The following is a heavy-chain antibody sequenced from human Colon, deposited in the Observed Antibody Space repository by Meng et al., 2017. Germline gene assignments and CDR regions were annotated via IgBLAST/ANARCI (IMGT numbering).Heavy chain of an antibody. CDR2: IYLSGSP. J-gene: IGHJ4*02. CDR3: ARHGGWHFDY. Sequence: QVELQDSGPGRVEPSGTLSLSCAVSGGSISSSNYWSWVRQAPGKGLEWIGQIYLSGSPSYNPSLESRVTISVDKSKNQLSLRLTSVTAAGTAIYYCARHGGWHFDYWGQGTLVTVSS. V-gene: IGHV4-4*02. D-gene: IGHD6-19*01. CDR1: GGSISSSNY.